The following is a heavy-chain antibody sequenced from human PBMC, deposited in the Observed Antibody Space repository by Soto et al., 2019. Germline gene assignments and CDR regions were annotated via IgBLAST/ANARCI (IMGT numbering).Heavy chain of an antibody. D-gene: IGHD6-19*01. CDR2: IIPIFGTA. CDR1: GGTFSSYA. J-gene: IGHJ5*02. CDR3: ARSGRIAVAGRGTNNWFDP. V-gene: IGHV1-69*01. Sequence: QVQLVQSGAEVKKPGSSVKVSCKASGGTFSSYAISWVRQAPGQGLEWMGGIIPIFGTANYAQKFQGRVTIAADESTSTDYMELSSLRSEDTAVYYCARSGRIAVAGRGTNNWFDPWGQGTLVTVSS.